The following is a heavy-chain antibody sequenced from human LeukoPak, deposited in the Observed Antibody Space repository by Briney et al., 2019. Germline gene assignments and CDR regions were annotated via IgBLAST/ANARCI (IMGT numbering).Heavy chain of an antibody. CDR2: ISGSGGST. CDR3: AKDRYCSSTSCYTWWREAGDY. J-gene: IGHJ4*02. Sequence: GGSLRLSCAASGFTFSSYAMSWVRQAPGKGLEWVSAISGSGGSTYYADSVKGRFAISRDNSKNTLYLQMNSLRAEDTAVYYCAKDRYCSSTSCYTWWREAGDYWGQGTLVTVSS. CDR1: GFTFSSYA. D-gene: IGHD2-2*02. V-gene: IGHV3-23*01.